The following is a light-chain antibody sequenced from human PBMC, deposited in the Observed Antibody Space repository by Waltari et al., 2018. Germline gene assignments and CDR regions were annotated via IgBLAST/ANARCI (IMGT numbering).Light chain of an antibody. V-gene: IGLV3-21*02. CDR1: NIGSYS. CDR2: DDS. CDR3: QVWDSSSDHRV. Sequence: SYVLTQPPSVSVAPGQTARITCGGNNIGSYSVHWYQQKPGQAPVLVVYDDSDRPSAIPERFPGSNSGNTATLTISRVEAGDEADYYCQVWDSSSDHRVFGGGTKLTVL. J-gene: IGLJ3*02.